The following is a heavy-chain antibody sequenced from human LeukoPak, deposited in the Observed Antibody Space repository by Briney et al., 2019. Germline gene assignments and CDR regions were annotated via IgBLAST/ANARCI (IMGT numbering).Heavy chain of an antibody. CDR2: ISSSGSTI. CDR1: GGSFSGYY. CDR3: ARDLRLSDY. Sequence: LSLTCAVYGGSFSGYYWSWIRQAPGKGLEWVSYISSSGSTIYYADSVKGRFTISRDNAKNSLYLQMNSLRAEDTAVYYCARDLRLSDYWGQGTLVTVSS. V-gene: IGHV3-11*01. J-gene: IGHJ4*02.